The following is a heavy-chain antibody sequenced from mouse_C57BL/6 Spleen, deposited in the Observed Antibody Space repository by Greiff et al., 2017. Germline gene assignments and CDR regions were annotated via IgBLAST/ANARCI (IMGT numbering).Heavy chain of an antibody. J-gene: IGHJ3*01. CDR3: AREGNYYGSSPFAY. CDR1: GFTFSDYG. Sequence: EVQRVESGGGLVKPGGSLKLSCAASGFTFSDYGMHWVRQAPEKGLAWVAYISSGSSTIYYADTVKGRFTISRDNAKNTLFLQMTSLRSEDTAMYYCAREGNYYGSSPFAYWGQGTLVTVSA. CDR2: ISSGSSTI. V-gene: IGHV5-17*01. D-gene: IGHD1-1*01.